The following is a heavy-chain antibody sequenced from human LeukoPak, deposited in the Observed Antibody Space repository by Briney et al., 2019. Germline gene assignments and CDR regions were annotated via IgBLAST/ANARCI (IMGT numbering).Heavy chain of an antibody. J-gene: IGHJ6*02. CDR1: RFTFSSYG. CDR3: AKGRGVQTYYYGMDV. CDR2: ISYDGSNK. D-gene: IGHD3-10*01. V-gene: IGHV3-30*18. Sequence: GGSLRLSCAASRFTFSSYGMHWVRQAPGKGLEWVAVISYDGSNKYYADSVKGRFTISRDNSKNTLYLQMNSLRAEDTAVYYCAKGRGVQTYYYGMDVWGQGTTVTVSS.